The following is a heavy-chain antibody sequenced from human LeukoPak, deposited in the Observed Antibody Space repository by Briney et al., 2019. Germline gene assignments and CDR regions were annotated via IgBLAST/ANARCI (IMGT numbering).Heavy chain of an antibody. J-gene: IGHJ6*02. V-gene: IGHV3-21*01. D-gene: IGHD2-2*01. Sequence: GGSLRLPRAASGFTFSSYSMNWVGQAPGKGLEWVSYISSSSSYIYYADSVKGRFTISRYNAKNSLYLQVNSLRAEDTAVYYCARDGRGVPAASGMDVWGQGTTVTVSS. CDR3: ARDGRGVPAASGMDV. CDR1: GFTFSSYS. CDR2: ISSSSSYI.